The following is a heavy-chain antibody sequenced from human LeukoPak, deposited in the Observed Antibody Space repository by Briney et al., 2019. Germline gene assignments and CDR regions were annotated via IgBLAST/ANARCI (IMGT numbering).Heavy chain of an antibody. D-gene: IGHD1-26*01. V-gene: IGHV3-48*03. CDR3: AKSRSGSPHSFDY. CDR2: ICSSGSTI. CDR1: EFTLSSYE. J-gene: IGHJ4*02. Sequence: GGSLRLSCAASEFTLSSYEMYWVRQAPGEGLEWVSYICSSGSTIYYADSEKGRFTIYSDNSKNTLYLQMNSLRAEDTAVYYGAKSRSGSPHSFDYWGQGTLVTVSS.